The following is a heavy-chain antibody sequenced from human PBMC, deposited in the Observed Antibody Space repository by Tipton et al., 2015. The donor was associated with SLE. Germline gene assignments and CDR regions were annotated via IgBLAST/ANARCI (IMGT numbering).Heavy chain of an antibody. D-gene: IGHD6-25*01. CDR2: ISWNSASK. J-gene: IGHJ4*02. V-gene: IGHV3-9*01. CDR3: ASSFAAEGY. Sequence: RSLRLSCEASGFTFDDHAMHWVRQAPGKGLEWVSFISWNSASKGYADSVKGRFTISRDNAKNSLYLQMNSLRAEDTAVYYCASSFAAEGYWGQGTRVTVSS. CDR1: GFTFDDHA.